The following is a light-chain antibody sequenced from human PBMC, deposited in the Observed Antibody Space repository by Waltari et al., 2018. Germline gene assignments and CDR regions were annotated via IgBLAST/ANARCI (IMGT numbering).Light chain of an antibody. J-gene: IGKJ2*03. CDR2: GAS. V-gene: IGKV1-12*01. CDR3: QQANSFPYS. CDR1: QFINRW. Sequence: DIQMTQSPSSVSASVGDRVTITCRASQFINRWLVWYQQKPGKAPKLLIYGASSLQSGVPSRFSGSGSGTDFTLTISSLQPVDFATYYCQQANSFPYSFGQGTKLEIE.